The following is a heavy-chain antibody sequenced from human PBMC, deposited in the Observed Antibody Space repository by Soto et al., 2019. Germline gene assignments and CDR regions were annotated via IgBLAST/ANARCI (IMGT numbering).Heavy chain of an antibody. Sequence: EVQLVESGGGLVQPGWSLRLSCAASGFTFSSYEMNWVRQAPGKGLEWVSYISSSGSTIYYADSVKGRFTISRDNAKNSLYLQMNSLRAEDTAVYYCARKYSSGAFDIWGQGTMVTVSS. CDR3: ARKYSSGAFDI. CDR2: ISSSGSTI. D-gene: IGHD6-19*01. CDR1: GFTFSSYE. J-gene: IGHJ3*02. V-gene: IGHV3-48*03.